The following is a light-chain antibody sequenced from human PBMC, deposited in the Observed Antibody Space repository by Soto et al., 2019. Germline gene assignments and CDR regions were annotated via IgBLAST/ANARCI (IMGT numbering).Light chain of an antibody. V-gene: IGLV2-23*02. J-gene: IGLJ2*01. Sequence: QSVLTQPASVSGSPGQSITISCTGTSSDVGRYNLVSWYQHHPGQAPKLMIYEDSQRPLGVSNRFSGSKSGNTVSLTISGLQAEDEADYYCCSYAGSSLFALFGGGTKLTVL. CDR1: SSDVGRYNL. CDR2: EDS. CDR3: CSYAGSSLFAL.